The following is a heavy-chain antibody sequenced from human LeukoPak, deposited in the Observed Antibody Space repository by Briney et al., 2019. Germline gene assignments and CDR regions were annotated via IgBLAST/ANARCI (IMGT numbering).Heavy chain of an antibody. V-gene: IGHV3-33*01. CDR2: IWYDGSNK. CDR1: GFTFSSYG. J-gene: IGHJ6*02. D-gene: IGHD3-3*01. Sequence: GGSLRLSCAASGFTFSSYGMHWVRQAPGKGLEWVAVIWYDGSNKYYADSVKGRFTISRDNSKNTLYLQMNSLRAEDTAVYYCAREWMDFWSGYYASVGVWGQGTTVTVSS. CDR3: AREWMDFWSGYYASVGV.